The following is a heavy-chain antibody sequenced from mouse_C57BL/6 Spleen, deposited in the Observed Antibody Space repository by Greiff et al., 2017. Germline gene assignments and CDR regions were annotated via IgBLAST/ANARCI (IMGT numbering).Heavy chain of an antibody. J-gene: IGHJ3*01. Sequence: EVKVVESGPELVKPGASVTISCKASGYSFTGYYMNWVKQSPEKSLEWIGEINPSTGGTTYNQKFKAKATLTVDKSSSTAYMQLKSLTSEDSAVYYCARSDSISCAYWGQGTLVTVSA. CDR1: GYSFTGYY. V-gene: IGHV1-42*01. CDR3: ARSDSISCAY. D-gene: IGHD2-10*02. CDR2: INPSTGGT.